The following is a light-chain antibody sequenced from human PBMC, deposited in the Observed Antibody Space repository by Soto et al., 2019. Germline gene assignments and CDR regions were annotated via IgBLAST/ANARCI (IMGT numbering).Light chain of an antibody. J-gene: IGKJ4*01. V-gene: IGKV1-12*01. CDR2: AAS. CDR1: QGISDW. Sequence: DLQMTQSPSSVSASVGDTVTITCRASQGISDWLGWYQQKPGKAPQLLISAASRLQSEVPSRFRGSGSGTDFTLTISSLQPEDFATYYCQQAHSFPLTFGGGTKVEIK. CDR3: QQAHSFPLT.